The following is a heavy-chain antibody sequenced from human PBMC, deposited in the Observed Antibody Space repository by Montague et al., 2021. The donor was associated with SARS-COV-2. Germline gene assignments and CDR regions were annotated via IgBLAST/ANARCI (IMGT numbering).Heavy chain of an antibody. Sequence: PALVKPTQTLTLTCTFSGFSLSTSGMCVSWIRQPPGRALEWLALIDWDDDNYYSTSLKTRLTISKDTSKNQVVLTMTNMDPVDTATYYCARIRDYGILTGWSSGFDFWGQGTLVTVSS. CDR2: IDWDDDN. CDR3: ARIRDYGILTGWSSGFDF. CDR1: GFSLSTSGMC. D-gene: IGHD3-9*01. V-gene: IGHV2-70*01. J-gene: IGHJ4*03.